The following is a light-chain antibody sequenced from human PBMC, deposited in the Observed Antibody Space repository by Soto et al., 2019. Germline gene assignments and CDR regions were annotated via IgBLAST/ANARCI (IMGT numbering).Light chain of an antibody. V-gene: IGKV3-15*01. J-gene: IGKJ5*01. CDR1: QSISTF. CDR3: QLYNTWPIT. CDR2: GAS. Sequence: ELVMTQSPATLSVAPGERATLSCRASQSISTFLAWYQQKPGQAPRLLIYGASTRATGIPARFSGSGSGTEFTLTISSLQSEDFAVYYCQLYNTWPITFGQGTRLEIK.